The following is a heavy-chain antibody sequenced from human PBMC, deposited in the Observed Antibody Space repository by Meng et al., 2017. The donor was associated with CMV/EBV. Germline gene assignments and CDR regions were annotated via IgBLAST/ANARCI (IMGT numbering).Heavy chain of an antibody. CDR3: ASRRDGYNVDY. Sequence: GESLKISCAASGFTFSSYEMNWVRQAPGKGLEWVSYISSSGSTIYYADSVKGRFTISRDNAKNSLYLQMNGLRAEDTAVYYCASRRDGYNVDYWGQGTLVTVSS. V-gene: IGHV3-48*03. CDR2: ISSSGSTI. J-gene: IGHJ4*02. CDR1: GFTFSSYE. D-gene: IGHD5-24*01.